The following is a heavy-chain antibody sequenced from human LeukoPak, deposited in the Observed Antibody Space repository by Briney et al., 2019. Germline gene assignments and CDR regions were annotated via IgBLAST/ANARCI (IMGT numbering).Heavy chain of an antibody. D-gene: IGHD2-2*01. CDR3: ARAGYCSSTSCRYYYYYYYMDV. V-gene: IGHV4-61*02. CDR2: IYNSGST. J-gene: IGHJ6*03. CDR1: GGSISSGSYY. Sequence: SETLSLTCTVSGGSISSGSYYWSWIRQPAGKGLEWIGRIYNSGSTNYNPSLKSRVTISVDTSKNQFSLKMSSVTAADTAVYYCARAGYCSSTSCRYYYYYYYMDVWGKGTTVTVSS.